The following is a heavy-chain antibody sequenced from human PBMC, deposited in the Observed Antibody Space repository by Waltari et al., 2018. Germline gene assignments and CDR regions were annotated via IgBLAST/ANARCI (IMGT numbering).Heavy chain of an antibody. CDR2: IRYDGSNK. CDR3: ARGTLVYEDWFDP. CDR1: GFTFSSYG. V-gene: IGHV3-30*02. J-gene: IGHJ5*02. Sequence: QVQLVESGGGVVQPGGSLRLSCAASGFTFSSYGLHWVRQAPGKGLEWVAFIRYDGSNKYYADSVKGRFTISRDNSKNTLYLQMNSLRAEDTAVYYCARGTLVYEDWFDPWGQGTLVTVSS. D-gene: IGHD2-8*01.